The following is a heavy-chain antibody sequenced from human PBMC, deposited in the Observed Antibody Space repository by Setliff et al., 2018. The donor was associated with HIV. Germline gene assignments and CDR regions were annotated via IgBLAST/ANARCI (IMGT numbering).Heavy chain of an antibody. Sequence: PSETLSLTCTVSGGSISSSLYYWSWMRQAAGKGLEWIGRIDARGSANYNPSLNSRVTIVDTSKNHFSLTLSSVTAADTAVYYCARDGSEHYPLEGWLDPWGQGTLVTVSS. V-gene: IGHV4-61*02. CDR1: GGSISSSLYY. CDR2: IDARGSA. CDR3: ARDGSEHYPLEGWLDP. D-gene: IGHD3-3*02. J-gene: IGHJ5*02.